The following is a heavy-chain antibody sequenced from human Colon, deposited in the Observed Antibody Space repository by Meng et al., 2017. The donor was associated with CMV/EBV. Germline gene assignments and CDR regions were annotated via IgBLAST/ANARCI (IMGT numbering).Heavy chain of an antibody. D-gene: IGHD2-15*01. CDR3: ARGALDCSGGSCYHREYYDY. CDR2: ISTYNGNT. CDR1: GYSFTTYG. Sequence: ASVKVSCKGSGYSFTTYGISWVRQAPGQGLEWLGWISTYNGNTSYAQKFQGRVTLTTDTSTSTAYMELRSLRSDDTAVYYCARGALDCSGGSCYHREYYDYWGQGTLVTVSS. J-gene: IGHJ4*02. V-gene: IGHV1-18*01.